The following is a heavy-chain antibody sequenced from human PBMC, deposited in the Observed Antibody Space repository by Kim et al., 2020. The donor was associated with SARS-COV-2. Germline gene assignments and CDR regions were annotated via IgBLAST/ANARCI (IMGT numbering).Heavy chain of an antibody. D-gene: IGHD3-10*01. CDR3: ARGGTNYYGSGREYGMDV. CDR1: GYTFTGYY. CDR2: INPNSGGT. Sequence: ASVKVSCKASGYTFTGYYMHWVRQAPGQGLEWMGWINPNSGGTNYAQKFQGRVTMTRDTSISTAYMELSRLRSDDTAVYYCARGGTNYYGSGREYGMDVWGQGTTVTVSS. V-gene: IGHV1-2*02. J-gene: IGHJ6*02.